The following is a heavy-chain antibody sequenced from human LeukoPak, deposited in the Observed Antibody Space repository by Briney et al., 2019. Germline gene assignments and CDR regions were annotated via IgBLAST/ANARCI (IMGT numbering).Heavy chain of an antibody. V-gene: IGHV3-21*01. CDR2: ISSSSSYI. CDR1: GFTFSSYS. D-gene: IGHD3-10*01. CDR3: APRITMVRGVADFDY. Sequence: GGSLRLSCAASGFTFSSYSMNWVRQAPGKGLEWVSSISSSSSYIYYADSVKGRFTISRDNAKNSLYLQMNSLRAEDTAVYYCAPRITMVRGVADFDYWGQGTLVTVS. J-gene: IGHJ4*02.